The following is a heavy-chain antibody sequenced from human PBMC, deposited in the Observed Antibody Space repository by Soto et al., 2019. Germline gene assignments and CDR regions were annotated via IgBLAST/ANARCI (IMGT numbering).Heavy chain of an antibody. D-gene: IGHD3-10*01. CDR1: GGSFSGYY. Sequence: SETLSLTCAVYGGSFSGYYWSWIRQPPGKGLEWIGEINHSGSTNYNPSLKSRVTISVDTSKNQFSLKLSSVTAADTAVYYCARGSRYYGSGSYPNFDYWGQGTLVT. CDR3: ARGSRYYGSGSYPNFDY. J-gene: IGHJ4*02. V-gene: IGHV4-34*01. CDR2: INHSGST.